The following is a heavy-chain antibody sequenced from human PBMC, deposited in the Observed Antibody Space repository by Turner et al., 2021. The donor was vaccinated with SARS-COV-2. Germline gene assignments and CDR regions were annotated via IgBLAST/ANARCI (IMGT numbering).Heavy chain of an antibody. CDR3: AREYYYDSNYGMDV. CDR2: IWYDGSNK. D-gene: IGHD3-22*01. V-gene: IGHV3-33*08. Sequence: VRLVETGGGLIQPGGSLHLSCASSGFSVSSNFMTWVRQASGVGLEWVAVIWYDGSNKYYADSGKGRFTISRDNSKNTLYLQMNSLRAEDTAVYYCAREYYYDSNYGMDVWGQGTTVTVSS. CDR1: GFSVSSNF. J-gene: IGHJ6*02.